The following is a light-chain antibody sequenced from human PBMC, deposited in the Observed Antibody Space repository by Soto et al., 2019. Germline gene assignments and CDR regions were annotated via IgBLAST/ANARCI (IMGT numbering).Light chain of an antibody. J-gene: IGKJ1*01. V-gene: IGKV1-5*01. CDR2: DAS. CDR3: HHYNSYSWT. CDR1: QSISSC. Sequence: IQMPQSPSTLSASVGDRVTITCRASQSISSCLARYQQNPGKAPKLLIYDASSLGSGVPSRFSGSCFGTEFTLSSTSLRPDDFATYYCHHYNSYSWTFSQGTKVDI.